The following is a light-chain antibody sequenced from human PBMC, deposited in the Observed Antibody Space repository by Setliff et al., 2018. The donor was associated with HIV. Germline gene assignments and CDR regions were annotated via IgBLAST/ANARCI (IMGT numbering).Light chain of an antibody. V-gene: IGLV2-14*03. CDR2: SVT. J-gene: IGLJ1*01. CDR3: ASHRDTNTLEV. Sequence: QFALAQPASVSGSPGQSITISCSGTNSDIGSHDYVSWYQQHPGKAPKLIIFSVTYRPSGVSDRFSGSKSGNTASLTISGLQPEDEADYYCASHRDTNTLEVFGTGTKGTVL. CDR1: NSDIGSHDY.